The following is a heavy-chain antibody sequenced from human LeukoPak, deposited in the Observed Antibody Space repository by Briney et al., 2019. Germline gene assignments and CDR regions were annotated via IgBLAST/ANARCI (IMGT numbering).Heavy chain of an antibody. Sequence: PSETLSLTCTVSGGSISSYYWSWIRQPPGKGLEWIGYIYYSGSTYYNPSLKSRVTISVDTSKNQFSLKLSSVTAADTAVYYCARQLMGNWGQGTLVTVSS. CDR2: IYYSGST. CDR3: ARQLMGN. J-gene: IGHJ4*02. D-gene: IGHD7-27*01. CDR1: GGSISSYY. V-gene: IGHV4-59*08.